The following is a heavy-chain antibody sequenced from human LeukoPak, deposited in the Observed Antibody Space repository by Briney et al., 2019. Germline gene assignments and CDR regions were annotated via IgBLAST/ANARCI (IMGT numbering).Heavy chain of an antibody. D-gene: IGHD3-10*01. Sequence: ASVKVSCKASGYTFTSYDINWVRQATGQGLEWMGWMNPNSGNTGYAQKFQGRVTMTRNTSISTAYMELSSLRSEDTAVYYCARAGYYYGSGSWYYFDYWGQGTLVTVSS. V-gene: IGHV1-8*01. CDR1: GYTFTSYD. CDR2: MNPNSGNT. CDR3: ARAGYYYGSGSWYYFDY. J-gene: IGHJ4*02.